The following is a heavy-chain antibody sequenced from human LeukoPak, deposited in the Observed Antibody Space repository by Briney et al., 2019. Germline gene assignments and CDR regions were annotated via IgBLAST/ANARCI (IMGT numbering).Heavy chain of an antibody. CDR3: ARDGYGYSSSWYDY. D-gene: IGHD6-13*01. V-gene: IGHV4-34*01. CDR1: GGSFSGYY. Sequence: KPSETLSLTCAVYGGSFSGYYWSWIRQPPGKGLEWIGEINHSGSTNYNPSLKSRVTISVDTSKNQFSLKLSSVTAADTAVYYCARDGYGYSSSWYDYWGQGTLVTVSS. CDR2: INHSGST. J-gene: IGHJ4*02.